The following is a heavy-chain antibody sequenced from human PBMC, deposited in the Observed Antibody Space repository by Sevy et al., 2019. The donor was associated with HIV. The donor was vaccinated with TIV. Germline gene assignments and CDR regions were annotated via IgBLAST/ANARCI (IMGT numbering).Heavy chain of an antibody. Sequence: GGSLRLSCVGSEFTFNDDFMTWVRQAPGKGLEWVSSISSRSTYIYYAYSVKGRFTISRDNAKNSVFLQMNSLRPEDTALYYCARDRDDYASGRRHPYYYYHGMDVWGQGTTVTVSS. CDR3: ARDRDDYASGRRHPYYYYHGMDV. D-gene: IGHD3-10*01. V-gene: IGHV3-21*01. CDR1: EFTFNDDF. J-gene: IGHJ6*02. CDR2: ISSRSTYI.